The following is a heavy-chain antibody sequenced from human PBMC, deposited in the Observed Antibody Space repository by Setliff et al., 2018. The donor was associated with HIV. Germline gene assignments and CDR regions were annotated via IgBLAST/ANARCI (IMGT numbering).Heavy chain of an antibody. D-gene: IGHD1-26*01. CDR2: IIPMFGTL. CDR1: VGTFSRYA. J-gene: IGHJ3*02. V-gene: IGHV1-69*05. Sequence: GASVKVSCKASVGTFSRYAINWVRPAPGQGLEWMGGIIPMFGTLNFAQKFQGRVTITTDESTSTAYMELNCLRSEDTAVYYCARGHSHGYGYSGSYGPFDIWGQGTMVTVSS. CDR3: ARGHSHGYGYSGSYGPFDI.